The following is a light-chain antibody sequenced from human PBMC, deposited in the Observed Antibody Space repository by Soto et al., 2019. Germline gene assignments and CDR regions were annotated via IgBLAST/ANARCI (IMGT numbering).Light chain of an antibody. V-gene: IGLV2-14*03. CDR1: NRVVGGYNY. J-gene: IGLJ1*01. CDR2: DVT. CDR3: SSYTNSRTYV. Sequence: PAQPASRAGAPGPAITIPCTGTNRVVGGYNYVSWYQQHPGKVPTLMIHDVTNRPSGVSNRFSGSKSGNTASLTISGLQADDEADYYCSSYTNSRTYVFGPGTKVTVL.